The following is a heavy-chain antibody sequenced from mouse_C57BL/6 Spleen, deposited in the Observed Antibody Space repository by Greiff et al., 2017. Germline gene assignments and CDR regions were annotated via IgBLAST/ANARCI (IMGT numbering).Heavy chain of an antibody. V-gene: IGHV3-1*01. CDR3: ARGLGSYWYFDV. J-gene: IGHJ1*03. CDR1: GYSITSGYD. D-gene: IGHD3-3*01. CDR2: ISYSGST. Sequence: DVKLQESGPGMVKPSQSLSLTCTVTGYSITSGYDWHWIRHFPGNKLEWMGYISYSGSTNYNPSLKSRISITHDTSKNHFFLKLNSVTTEDTATYYGARGLGSYWYFDVWGTGTTVTVSS.